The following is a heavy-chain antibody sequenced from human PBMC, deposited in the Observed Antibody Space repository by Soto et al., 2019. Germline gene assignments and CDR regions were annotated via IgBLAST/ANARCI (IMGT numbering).Heavy chain of an antibody. Sequence: GGSLRLSCATSGFTFHDYAMSWVRQAPGKGLEWVSAIAFTGSATYYADSVKGRFTISRDNSKNTLYLQMNSLRAEDTAVYYCAKSQLELLPYFDYWGQGTLVTVSS. CDR2: IAFTGSAT. CDR3: AKSQLELLPYFDY. D-gene: IGHD1-7*01. V-gene: IGHV3-23*05. CDR1: GFTFHDYA. J-gene: IGHJ4*02.